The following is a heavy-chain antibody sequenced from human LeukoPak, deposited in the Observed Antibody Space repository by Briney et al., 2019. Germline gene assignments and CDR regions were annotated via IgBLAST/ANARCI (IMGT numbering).Heavy chain of an antibody. CDR2: IVPILGIA. Sequence: SVKVSCKASGGTFSSYAISWVRQAPGQGLEWMGRIVPILGIANYAQKFQGRVTITADKSTSTAYMELSSLRSEDTAVYYCARVGYCRSTSCGALGYWGQGTLVTVSS. D-gene: IGHD2-2*03. V-gene: IGHV1-69*04. J-gene: IGHJ4*02. CDR1: GGTFSSYA. CDR3: ARVGYCRSTSCGALGY.